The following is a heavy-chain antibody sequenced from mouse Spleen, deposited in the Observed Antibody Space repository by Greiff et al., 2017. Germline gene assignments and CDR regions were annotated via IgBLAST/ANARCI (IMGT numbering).Heavy chain of an antibody. CDR1: GFSLTSYG. Sequence: QVQLKESGPGLVAPSQSLSITCTISGFSLTSYGVHWVRQPPGKGLEWLVVIWSDGSKTYNSALKSRLSISKDNSKIQVFLKMNSLQADETAMYYCARHDYGAMDYWGQGTSVTVSS. CDR3: ARHDYGAMDY. V-gene: IGHV2-6-1*01. CDR2: IWSDGSK. J-gene: IGHJ4*01.